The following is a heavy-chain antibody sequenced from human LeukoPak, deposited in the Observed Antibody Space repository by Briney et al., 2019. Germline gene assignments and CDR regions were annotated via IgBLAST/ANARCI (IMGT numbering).Heavy chain of an antibody. V-gene: IGHV4-59*01. CDR3: ARDSHSYYDILTGYHDNWFDP. D-gene: IGHD3-9*01. Sequence: SETLSLTCTVSGGSIRSYYWSWIRQPPGKGLEWIGYIYYSGSTNYNPTLKSRVTISVDTSKNQVSLKLSSVTAADTAMYYCARDSHSYYDILTGYHDNWFDPWGQGTLVTVSS. CDR2: IYYSGST. J-gene: IGHJ5*02. CDR1: GGSIRSYY.